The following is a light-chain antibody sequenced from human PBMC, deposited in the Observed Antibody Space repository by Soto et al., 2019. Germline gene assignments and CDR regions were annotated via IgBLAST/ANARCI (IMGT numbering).Light chain of an antibody. V-gene: IGLV1-51*02. CDR3: GTWDSSLSAGV. Sequence: QSVLTQPPSVSAAPGRKVTISCSGSNSNIGNNYVSWYQQLPGTAPKLLIYENNKRPSGIPDRFSGSKSGTSATLGITGLQTGDEADYYCGTWDSSLSAGVFGTGTKVTVL. CDR1: NSNIGNNY. CDR2: ENN. J-gene: IGLJ1*01.